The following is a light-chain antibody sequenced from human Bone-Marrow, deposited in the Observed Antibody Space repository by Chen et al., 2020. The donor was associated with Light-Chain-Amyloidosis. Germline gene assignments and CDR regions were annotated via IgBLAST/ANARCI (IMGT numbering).Light chain of an antibody. CDR2: RDT. J-gene: IGLJ2*01. Sequence: SYDLTQPPSLSVSPAQTSRITCSGDDLPTKYAYWYQQKPGQAPVLVIHRDTERPSGISERFSGSSSGTTATLTISGVQAEDEADYHCQSADSSGTYGVIFGGGTKLTVL. V-gene: IGLV3-25*03. CDR3: QSADSSGTYGVI. CDR1: DLPTKY.